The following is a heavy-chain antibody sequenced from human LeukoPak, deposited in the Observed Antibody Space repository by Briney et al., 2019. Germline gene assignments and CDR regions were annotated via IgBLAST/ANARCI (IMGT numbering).Heavy chain of an antibody. J-gene: IGHJ6*03. Sequence: SETLSLTCTVSGGSISSYYWSWIRQPAGKGLEWIGRIYTSGSTNYNPSLKSRVTMSVDTSKNQFSLKLSSVTAADTAVYYCARTVIVVVTSINYYYYYMDVWGKGTTVTVSS. CDR1: GGSISSYY. CDR3: ARTVIVVVTSINYYYYYMDV. V-gene: IGHV4-4*07. D-gene: IGHD3-22*01. CDR2: IYTSGST.